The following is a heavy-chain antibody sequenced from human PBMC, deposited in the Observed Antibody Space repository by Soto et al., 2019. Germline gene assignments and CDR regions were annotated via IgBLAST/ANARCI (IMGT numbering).Heavy chain of an antibody. CDR3: ARGQNRNYYGSGSYSPYDY. Sequence: PSETLSLTCTVSGGSISSYYWSWIRQPPGKGLEWIGYIYYSGSTNYNPSLKSRVTISVDTSKNQFSLKLSSVTAADTAVYYCARGQNRNYYGSGSYSPYDYWGQGTLVTVS. CDR1: GGSISSYY. J-gene: IGHJ4*02. D-gene: IGHD3-10*01. V-gene: IGHV4-59*01. CDR2: IYYSGST.